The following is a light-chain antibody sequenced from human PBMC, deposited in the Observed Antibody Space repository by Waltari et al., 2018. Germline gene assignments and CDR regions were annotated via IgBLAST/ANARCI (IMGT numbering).Light chain of an antibody. CDR2: SNN. CDR1: SSNIGSNT. CDR3: ATWDDSLNVQV. Sequence: QSVLTQSPSASGTPGQRVTISCSGSSSNIGSNTINWYHQLPGTAPKLLIFSNNPRPPGVPNRFSASKSGASASLSISGLQSEDEGDYYCATWDDSLNVQVFGGGTKLTVL. V-gene: IGLV1-44*01. J-gene: IGLJ2*01.